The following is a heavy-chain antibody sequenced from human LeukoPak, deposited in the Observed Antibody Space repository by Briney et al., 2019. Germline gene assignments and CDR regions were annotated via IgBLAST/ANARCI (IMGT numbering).Heavy chain of an antibody. V-gene: IGHV1-69*02. Sequence: SVKVSCKASGGTFSSYTISWVRQAPGQGLEWMGRIIPILGIANYAQKFQGRVTITADKSTSTAYTELSSLRPEDTAVYYCARAYDSSGYYYDPGAFDIWGQGTMVTVSS. J-gene: IGHJ3*02. CDR1: GGTFSSYT. CDR2: IIPILGIA. D-gene: IGHD3-22*01. CDR3: ARAYDSSGYYYDPGAFDI.